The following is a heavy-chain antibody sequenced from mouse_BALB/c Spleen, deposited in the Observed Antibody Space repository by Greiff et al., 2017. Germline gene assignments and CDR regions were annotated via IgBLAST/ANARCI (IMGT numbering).Heavy chain of an antibody. CDR1: GFTFSSYA. CDR3: ARGHDLGYAMDY. V-gene: IGHV5-6-5*01. CDR2: ISSGGST. Sequence: EVQRVESGGGLVKPGGSLKLSCAASGFTFSSYAMSWVRQTPEKRLEWVASISSGGSTYYPDSVKGRFTISRDNARNILYLQMSSLRSEDTAMYYCARGHDLGYAMDYWGQGTSVTVSS. D-gene: IGHD2-4*01. J-gene: IGHJ4*01.